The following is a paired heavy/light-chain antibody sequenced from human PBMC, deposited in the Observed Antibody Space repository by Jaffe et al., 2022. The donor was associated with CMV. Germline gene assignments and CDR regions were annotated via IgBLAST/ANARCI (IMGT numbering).Heavy chain of an antibody. CDR3: ARESVIWDEGFDK. CDR1: GGPFTNYY. V-gene: IGHV4-34*01. Sequence: QVQLQQWGAGLLKPSETLSLTCAVYGGPFTNYYWTWIRQPPGKGLEWIGEITHSGRTNYNPSLKSRVTISVDTSKSQFSLKLSSVTAADTAVYYCARESVIWDEGFDKWGQGTTVTVSS. J-gene: IGHJ3*02. D-gene: IGHD1-26*01. CDR2: ITHSGRT.
Light chain of an antibody. J-gene: IGKJ1*01. CDR1: QSVDSNY. CDR3: QQSGSSPKT. Sequence: EIVLTQSPGTLSLSPGERATLSCRASQSVDSNYVAWYQQKPGQAPGLLIHGASSRATGIPDRFSGSGSGTDFTLTISRLEPEDFAVYYCQQSGSSPKTFGQGTKVEIK. CDR2: GAS. V-gene: IGKV3-20*01.